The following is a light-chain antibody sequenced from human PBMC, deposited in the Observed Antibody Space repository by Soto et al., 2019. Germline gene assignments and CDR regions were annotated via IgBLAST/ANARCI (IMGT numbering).Light chain of an antibody. J-gene: IGKJ3*01. CDR2: AAS. V-gene: IGKV1-39*01. Sequence: DIQMTQSPSSLSASVGDRVTITCRASQSISSYLNWYQQKPGKAPKLLIYAASSLQSGVPSRFSGSKSGTDFTLTVSSLQPEDFATYYSQQRYSNPHTFGPRTKVDI. CDR3: QQRYSNPHT. CDR1: QSISSY.